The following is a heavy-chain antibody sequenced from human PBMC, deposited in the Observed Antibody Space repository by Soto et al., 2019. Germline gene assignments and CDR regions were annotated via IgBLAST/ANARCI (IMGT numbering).Heavy chain of an antibody. CDR3: AKGGGKYYFYYFDS. D-gene: IGHD1-26*01. V-gene: IGHV3-23*01. CDR1: GFDFSSYA. Sequence: EVQLLESGGGLVPPGGSLRLSCAASGFDFSSYAMNWVRQAPGKGLEWVSGISGTGGSPYYADSVKGRFTISRDNSKNTVYLQMNSLRAEDTVVYYCAKGGGKYYFYYFDSWGQGTLVTVSS. J-gene: IGHJ4*02. CDR2: ISGTGGSP.